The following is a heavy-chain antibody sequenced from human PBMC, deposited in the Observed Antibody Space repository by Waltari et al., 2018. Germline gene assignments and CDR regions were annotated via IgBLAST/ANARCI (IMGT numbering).Heavy chain of an antibody. J-gene: IGHJ4*02. CDR3: ARDLYDTGGVGY. CDR1: GYTFTGYY. Sequence: QVQLVQSGAEVKKPGASVKVSCKASGYTFTGYYMHWVRQAPGQGLEWMGWSNPSSGGTNYAQTFQGRVTMTRDTSISTAYRELSRLRSDDTAVYYCARDLYDTGGVGYWGQGTLVTVSS. CDR2: SNPSSGGT. D-gene: IGHD3-9*01. V-gene: IGHV1-2*02.